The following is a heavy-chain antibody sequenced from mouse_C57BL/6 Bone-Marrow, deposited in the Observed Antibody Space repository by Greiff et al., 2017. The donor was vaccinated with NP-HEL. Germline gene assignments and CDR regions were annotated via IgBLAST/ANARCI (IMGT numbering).Heavy chain of an antibody. CDR2: IHPNSGST. J-gene: IGHJ4*01. V-gene: IGHV1-64*01. D-gene: IGHD1-1*01. CDR1: GYTFTSYW. Sequence: VQLQQPGAELVKPGASVKLSCKASGYTFTSYWMHWVKQRPGQGLEWIGMIHPNSGSTNYNEKFKSKATLTVDKSSSTAYMQLSSLTSEDSAVYYCFTTVVAPYAMDYWGQGTSVTVSS. CDR3: FTTVVAPYAMDY.